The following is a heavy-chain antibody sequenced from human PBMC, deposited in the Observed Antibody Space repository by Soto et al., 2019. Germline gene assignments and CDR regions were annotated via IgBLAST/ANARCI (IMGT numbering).Heavy chain of an antibody. V-gene: IGHV1-46*01. Sequence: GASVKVSCKASGYTFTSYYMHWVRQAPGQGLEWMGIINPSGGSTSYAQKFQGRVTMTRDTSTSTVYMELSSLRSEDTAVYYCARNTYYYDSSGSNTYYFDYWGQGTLVTVSS. CDR3: ARNTYYYDSSGSNTYYFDY. J-gene: IGHJ4*02. D-gene: IGHD3-22*01. CDR1: GYTFTSYY. CDR2: INPSGGST.